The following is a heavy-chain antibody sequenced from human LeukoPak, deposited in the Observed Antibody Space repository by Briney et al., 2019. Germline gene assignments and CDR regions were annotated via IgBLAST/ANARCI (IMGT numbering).Heavy chain of an antibody. Sequence: GGSLCPSCAASGFTVSSNYMSWVRQAPGKGLEWVSVIYSGGSTYYADSVKGRFSISRDNSKNTLYLQMNSLRAEDTAVYYCARERDSYGLYYYYMDVSGKGTMIIVSS. CDR2: IYSGGST. CDR1: GFTVSSNY. D-gene: IGHD5-18*01. CDR3: ARERDSYGLYYYYMDV. J-gene: IGHJ6*03. V-gene: IGHV3-53*01.